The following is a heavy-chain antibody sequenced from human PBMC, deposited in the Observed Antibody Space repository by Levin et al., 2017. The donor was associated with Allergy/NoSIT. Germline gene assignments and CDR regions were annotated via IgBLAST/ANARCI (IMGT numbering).Heavy chain of an antibody. CDR1: GFTFSSYG. CDR3: ARGYYYDSSGYYYEYYFDY. J-gene: IGHJ4*02. D-gene: IGHD3-22*01. CDR2: IWYDGSNK. Sequence: SCAASGFTFSSYGMHWVRQAPGKGLEWVAVIWYDGSNKYYADSVKGRFTISRDNSKNTLYLQMNSLRAEDTAVYYCARGYYYDSSGYYYEYYFDYWGQGTLVTVSS. V-gene: IGHV3-33*01.